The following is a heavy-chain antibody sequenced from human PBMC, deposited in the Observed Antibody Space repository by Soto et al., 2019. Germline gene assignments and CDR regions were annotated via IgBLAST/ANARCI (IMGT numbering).Heavy chain of an antibody. J-gene: IGHJ4*02. D-gene: IGHD5-18*01. CDR2: ISSSKTT. CDR3: VGAQDVHTHMVHWTY. CDR1: GITFSSYS. Sequence: EVQLVESGGGLVQPGESLRLSCTASGITFSSYSMNWVRQAPGKGLEWLSYISSSKTTDADSVKGRFTISRDNAKNSVYLPMNSLRDADTAVYYGVGAQDVHTHMVHWTYWCRGTRGTVA. V-gene: IGHV3-48*02.